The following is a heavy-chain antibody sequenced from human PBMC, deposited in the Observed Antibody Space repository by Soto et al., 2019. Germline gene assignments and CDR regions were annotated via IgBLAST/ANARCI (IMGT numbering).Heavy chain of an antibody. D-gene: IGHD5-18*01. CDR2: IIPIFGTA. J-gene: IGHJ6*02. Sequence: SVKVSCKASGGTFSSYAISWVRQSPGQGLEWMGGIIPIFGTANYAQKFQGRVTITADESTSTAYMELSSLRSEDTAVYYCARGEQLCLSNGMDVWGQGTTVTAP. CDR1: GGTFSSYA. V-gene: IGHV1-69*13. CDR3: ARGEQLCLSNGMDV.